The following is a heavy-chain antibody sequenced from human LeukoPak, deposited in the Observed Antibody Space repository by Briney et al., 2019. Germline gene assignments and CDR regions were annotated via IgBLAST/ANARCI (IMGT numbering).Heavy chain of an antibody. CDR3: ARGRDSRGYQFKGFDY. Sequence: PSETLSLTCTVSGASISRYYWSWIRQPPGKGLEWIGYIYSSGITIYNPSLKSRVTISVDTSKNHFSLKLSSVTAADTAVYYCARGRDSRGYQFKGFDYWGQGTLVTVSS. D-gene: IGHD3-22*01. CDR1: GASISRYY. J-gene: IGHJ4*02. V-gene: IGHV4-59*08. CDR2: IYSSGIT.